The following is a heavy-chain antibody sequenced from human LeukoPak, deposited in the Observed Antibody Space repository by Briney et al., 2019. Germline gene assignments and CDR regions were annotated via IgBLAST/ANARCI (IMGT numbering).Heavy chain of an antibody. J-gene: IGHJ6*02. V-gene: IGHV3-7*01. CDR2: IKQAGSEK. CDR3: AREGREGYGMDV. D-gene: IGHD1-26*01. CDR1: GFTFGNYW. Sequence: GGSLRLSCAASGFTFGNYWMSWVRQAPGKGLEWVANIKQAGSEKNYVDSVKGRFTISRDNAKNSLSLQVNSLRAEDTAVYYCAREGREGYGMDVWGQGTTVTVSS.